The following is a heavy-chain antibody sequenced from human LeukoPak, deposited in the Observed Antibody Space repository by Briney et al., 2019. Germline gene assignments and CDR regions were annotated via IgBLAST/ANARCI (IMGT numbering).Heavy chain of an antibody. CDR2: INSDGSST. J-gene: IGHJ4*02. CDR1: GFTFSSYW. Sequence: GGSLRLSCAASGFTFSSYWMHWVRQALGKGLVWVSRINSDGSSTNYADSVKGRFTISRDNAKNTLYLQMNSLRAEDTAVYYCAREHYSSSCPDYWGQGTLVTVSS. CDR3: AREHYSSSCPDY. D-gene: IGHD6-13*01. V-gene: IGHV3-74*01.